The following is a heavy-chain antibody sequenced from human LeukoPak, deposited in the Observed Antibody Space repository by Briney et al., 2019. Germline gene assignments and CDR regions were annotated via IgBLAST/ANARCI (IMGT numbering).Heavy chain of an antibody. CDR3: AELGITMIGGV. J-gene: IGHJ6*04. D-gene: IGHD3-10*02. CDR2: ISSSGSTI. V-gene: IGHV3-48*04. CDR1: GITFSSYW. Sequence: GGSLRLSCRASGITFSSYWMNWVRQAPGKGLEWVSYISSSGSTIYYADSVKGRFTISRDNAKNSLYLQMNSLRAEDTAVYYCAELGITMIGGVWGKGTTVTISS.